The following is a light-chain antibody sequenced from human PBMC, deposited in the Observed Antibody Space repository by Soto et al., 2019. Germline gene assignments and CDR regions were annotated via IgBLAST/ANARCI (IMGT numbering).Light chain of an antibody. V-gene: IGKV3-20*01. CDR2: GAS. J-gene: IGKJ1*01. Sequence: VVTQSPGTLSLSLGDRATLSCRASQTVDHAYVAWYQQRPGQAPSLLIYGASTRATDVPERFSGSGSGTDFPLTISRLEPEDSAFYYCQQYGNSPWTFGQGIKVEIK. CDR3: QQYGNSPWT. CDR1: QTVDHAY.